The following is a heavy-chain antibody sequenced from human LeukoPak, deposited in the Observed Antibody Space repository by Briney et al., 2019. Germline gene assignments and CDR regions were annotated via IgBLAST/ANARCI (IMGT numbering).Heavy chain of an antibody. CDR3: ARARFMITFGGVNDAFDI. CDR2: IYTSGST. D-gene: IGHD3-16*01. CDR1: GGSISSGSYY. V-gene: IGHV4-61*02. J-gene: IGHJ3*02. Sequence: SQTLSLTCTVSGGSISSGSYYWSWIRQPAGKGLEWIGRIYTSGSTNYNPSLKSRVTISVDTSKNQFSLKLSSVTAADTAVYYCARARFMITFGGVNDAFDIWGQGTMVTVSS.